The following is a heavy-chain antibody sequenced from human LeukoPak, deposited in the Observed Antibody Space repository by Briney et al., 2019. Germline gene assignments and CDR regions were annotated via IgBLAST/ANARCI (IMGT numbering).Heavy chain of an antibody. V-gene: IGHV3-33*01. J-gene: IGHJ5*02. Sequence: QPGGSLRLSCTASGFAFNTDAMHWGRQTPTKGLEWVAAIWYDGSNKYYADSVKGRFTISRDNSKNTLYLQMSSLRAEDAAVYYCARAWSPSSSWYWFDPWGQGTLVTVSS. CDR2: IWYDGSNK. CDR1: GFAFNTDA. D-gene: IGHD6-13*01. CDR3: ARAWSPSSSWYWFDP.